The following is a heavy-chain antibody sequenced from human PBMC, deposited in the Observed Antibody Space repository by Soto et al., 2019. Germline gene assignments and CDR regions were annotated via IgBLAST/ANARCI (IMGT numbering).Heavy chain of an antibody. D-gene: IGHD3-16*02. J-gene: IGHJ4*02. CDR2: INHSGST. Sequence: QVQLQQWGAGLLKPSETLSLTCAVYGGSFSGYFWSWIRQSPGKGLEWIGEINHSGSTNYIPSLKRLVTISVDTSKNQFSLKLSSVTAADTAVYYCARGRLHLGELSYNYLDFWGQGTLVTVSS. V-gene: IGHV4-34*01. CDR3: ARGRLHLGELSYNYLDF. CDR1: GGSFSGYF.